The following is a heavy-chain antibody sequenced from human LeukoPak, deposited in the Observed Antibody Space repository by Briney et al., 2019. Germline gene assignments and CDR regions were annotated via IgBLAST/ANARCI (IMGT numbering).Heavy chain of an antibody. Sequence: SETLSLTCTVSGGSISGYYWSWIRQPPGKGLEWIGYIYNSGSTKYNPSVRGRVTTSVDKSKNQFSLRLESVTAADTAVYYCARDLKENGSSGYYAFDMWGQGTVVIVSS. J-gene: IGHJ3*02. CDR2: IYNSGST. CDR3: ARDLKENGSSGYYAFDM. D-gene: IGHD3-22*01. V-gene: IGHV4-59*01. CDR1: GGSISGYY.